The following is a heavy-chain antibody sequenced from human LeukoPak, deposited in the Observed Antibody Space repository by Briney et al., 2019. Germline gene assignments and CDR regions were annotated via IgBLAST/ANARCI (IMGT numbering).Heavy chain of an antibody. CDR3: ARDVYRGYSYGTIDY. CDR2: IYTSGST. Sequence: PSQTLSLTCTVSGGSISSGSYYWSWIRQPAGKGLEWIGRIYTSGSTNYNPSLKSRVTISVDTSKNQFSLKLSSVTAADTAVYYCARDVYRGYSYGTIDYWGQGTLVTVSS. D-gene: IGHD5-18*01. V-gene: IGHV4-61*02. CDR1: GGSISSGSYY. J-gene: IGHJ4*02.